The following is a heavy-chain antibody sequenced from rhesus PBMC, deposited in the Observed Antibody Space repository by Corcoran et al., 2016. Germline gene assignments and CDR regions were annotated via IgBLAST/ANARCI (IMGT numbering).Heavy chain of an antibody. J-gene: IGHJ4*01. V-gene: IGHV4-169*01. CDR1: GGSISSSY. CDR2: NYGSGSIT. CDR3: ARSPIAAAGLSSYFDY. D-gene: IGHD6S26*01. Sequence: QLQLQESGPGLVKPSETLSVTCAVSGGSISSSYWSWIRQAPGKGLEWIGNNYGSGSITHNKPPLKSQVTLSVDTSKNRLSLRTSSVTAADKAVYCCARSPIAAAGLSSYFDYWGQGVLVTVSS.